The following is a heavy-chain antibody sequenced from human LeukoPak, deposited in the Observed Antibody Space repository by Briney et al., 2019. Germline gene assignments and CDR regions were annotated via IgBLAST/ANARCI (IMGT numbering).Heavy chain of an antibody. CDR3: ARVGRYSSTWPPEGDDAFDM. CDR1: GYPFTSYG. Sequence: ASVKVSCKASGYPFTSYGVSWVRQAPGQGPEWLGWISAHDGKTKYLEKVQDRVTMTTDTSTSTAYMELRSLRFDDTAVYFCARVGRYSSTWPPEGDDAFDMWGQGTMVSVSS. CDR2: ISAHDGKT. D-gene: IGHD6-13*01. J-gene: IGHJ3*02. V-gene: IGHV1-18*01.